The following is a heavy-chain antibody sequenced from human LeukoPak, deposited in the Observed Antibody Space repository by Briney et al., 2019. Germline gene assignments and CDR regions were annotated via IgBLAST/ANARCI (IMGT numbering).Heavy chain of an antibody. CDR3: AEEGGDY. D-gene: IGHD3-16*01. CDR2: IYYSGST. Sequence: RPSETLSLTCTVSGGSISSSSYYWGWVRQPPAKGLEWIGSIYYSGSTYYNPALKSRVTISVDTSKNQFSLKLSSVTAADTAVYYCAEEGGDYWGQGTLVTVSS. CDR1: GGSISSSSYY. V-gene: IGHV4-39*01. J-gene: IGHJ4*02.